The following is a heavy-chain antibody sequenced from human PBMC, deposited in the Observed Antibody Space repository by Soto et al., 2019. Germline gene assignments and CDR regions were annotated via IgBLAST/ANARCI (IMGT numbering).Heavy chain of an antibody. CDR3: ARGVTGSKENGAFDM. CDR2: INPIGVTT. J-gene: IGHJ3*02. Sequence: ASVKVSCKASGYTFISYYMHWVRQAPGQGLEWMGIINPIGVTTIYAQKFQGRITMTRDTSTSTVYMEVSSLRSEDTAVYYCARGVTGSKENGAFDMWGQGTMVTVSS. CDR1: GYTFISYY. V-gene: IGHV1-46*01. D-gene: IGHD1-1*01.